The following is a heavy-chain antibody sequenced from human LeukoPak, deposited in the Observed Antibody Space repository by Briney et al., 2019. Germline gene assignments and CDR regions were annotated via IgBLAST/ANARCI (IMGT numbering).Heavy chain of an antibody. Sequence: GGSLRLSCAASGFTLSSHAMHWVRQAPGMGLEWVAVISYDGRDEYYADSVKGRFTVYRDNSRNTLYLQMNSLRPEDTAVFYCASDRIAGAATDWFEAWGQGTLVTVSS. CDR3: ASDRIAGAATDWFEA. CDR1: GFTLSSHA. CDR2: ISYDGRDE. D-gene: IGHD2-15*01. V-gene: IGHV3-30*04. J-gene: IGHJ5*02.